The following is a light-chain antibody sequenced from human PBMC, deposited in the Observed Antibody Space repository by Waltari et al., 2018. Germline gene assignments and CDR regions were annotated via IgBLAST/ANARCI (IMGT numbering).Light chain of an antibody. CDR2: GAS. V-gene: IGKV3-20*01. CDR1: QSVSSY. Sequence: VILTQSPATLSLSPGERATLSCRASQSVSSYLAWYQQKPGQAPRLIIYGASSRATGTPDRFSGSGAGTDFTLTISSLDHEDVGVYHCYQYSSGNSFGQGTKVEIK. J-gene: IGKJ2*03. CDR3: YQYSSGNS.